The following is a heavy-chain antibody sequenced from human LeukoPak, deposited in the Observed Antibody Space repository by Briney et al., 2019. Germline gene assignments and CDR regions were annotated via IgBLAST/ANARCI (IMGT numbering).Heavy chain of an antibody. Sequence: GGSLRLSCAASGFTVSSNYMSWVRQAPGKGLEWVSVIYSGGSTYYADSVKGRFTISRDNSKNTLYLQMNSLRAEDTAVYYCAKGVGGSANYYYMDVWGKGTTVTVSS. CDR2: IYSGGST. J-gene: IGHJ6*03. CDR1: GFTVSSNY. CDR3: AKGVGGSANYYYMDV. V-gene: IGHV3-53*05. D-gene: IGHD3-10*01.